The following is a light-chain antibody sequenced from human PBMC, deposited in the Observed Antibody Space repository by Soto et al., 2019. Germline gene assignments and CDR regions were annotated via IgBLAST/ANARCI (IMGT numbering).Light chain of an antibody. V-gene: IGKV3-20*01. J-gene: IGKJ2*01. CDR2: GAS. CDR3: QQFINSTYMYI. Sequence: EIVLTQSPGTLSLSPGEGATLSCRSSQDVGTNYLAWYQQKPGQAPRLLIFGASSRASGVPGRFSGSGSGTDFTLTISRLEPEDSEVYYCQQFINSTYMYIFGQGTKLEI. CDR1: QDVGTNY.